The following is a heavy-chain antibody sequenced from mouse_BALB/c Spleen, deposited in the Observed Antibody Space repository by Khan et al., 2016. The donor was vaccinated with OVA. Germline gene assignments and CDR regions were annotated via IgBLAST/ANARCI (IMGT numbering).Heavy chain of an antibody. V-gene: IGHV2-3*01. CDR3: AIIYYGDDWFAY. D-gene: IGHD2-13*01. Sequence: QVQLQQPGPGLVAPSQSLSIRCTVSGLSLTNYGVSWVRQPPGKGLEWLGVIWGDGSTNYHSVLKSRLSISKDNSKSQVFVKLNSLQTDDTATYYCAIIYYGDDWFAYWGQGTLVTVSA. J-gene: IGHJ3*01. CDR2: IWGDGST. CDR1: GLSLTNYG.